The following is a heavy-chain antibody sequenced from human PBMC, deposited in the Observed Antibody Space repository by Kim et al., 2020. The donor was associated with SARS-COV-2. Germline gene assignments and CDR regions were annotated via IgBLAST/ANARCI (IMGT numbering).Heavy chain of an antibody. CDR3: ARDCLPRYSSSSLYYYGMDV. J-gene: IGHJ6*02. Sequence: GGSLRLSCAASGFTFSSYSMNWVRQAPGKGLEWVSYISSSSSTIYYADSVKGRFTISRDDAKNSLYLQMNSLRDEDTAVYYCARDCLPRYSSSSLYYYGMDVWGQGTTVTVSS. CDR2: ISSSSSTI. D-gene: IGHD6-6*01. CDR1: GFTFSSYS. V-gene: IGHV3-48*02.